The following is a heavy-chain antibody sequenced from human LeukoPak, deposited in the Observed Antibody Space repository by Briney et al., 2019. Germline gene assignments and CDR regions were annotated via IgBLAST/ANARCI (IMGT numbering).Heavy chain of an antibody. J-gene: IGHJ4*02. Sequence: GGSLRLSCAASGFTFSSNYMSWVRQAPGKGLEWVSVVYSSGSTFYADSVKGRFTISRDNSRNTLYLQMNSLRAEDTAVYYCARGRNYFPIDYWGQGTLVTVSS. D-gene: IGHD3-9*01. V-gene: IGHV3-53*01. CDR1: GFTFSSNY. CDR3: ARGRNYFPIDY. CDR2: VYSSGST.